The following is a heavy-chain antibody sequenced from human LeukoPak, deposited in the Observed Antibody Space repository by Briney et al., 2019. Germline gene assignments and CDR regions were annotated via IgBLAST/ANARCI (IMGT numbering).Heavy chain of an antibody. CDR1: GYRFTSYW. Sequence: GESLKISFKGSGYRFTSYWIGWVRQMPGKGLEWMGIIYPGDSDTRYSPSFQGQVTISADKSISTAYLQWSSLKASDTAMYYCARLKKPDGSGSYSQYWGQGTLVTVSS. J-gene: IGHJ4*02. CDR3: ARLKKPDGSGSYSQY. V-gene: IGHV5-51*01. CDR2: IYPGDSDT. D-gene: IGHD3-10*01.